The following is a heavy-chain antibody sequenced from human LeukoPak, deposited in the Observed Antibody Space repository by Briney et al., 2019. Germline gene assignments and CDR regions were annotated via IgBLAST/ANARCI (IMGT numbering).Heavy chain of an antibody. CDR3: ARGFIAAAGTAPDY. CDR2: IFRDDTT. V-gene: IGHV3-53*01. Sequence: PGGSLRLSCAASGFTVSTNYMSWVRQAPGKGLEWVSVIFRDDTTYYADSVKGRFTISRDNSKNTLSLQMNSLRAEDTAVYYCARGFIAAAGTAPDYWGQGTLVTVSS. D-gene: IGHD6-13*01. CDR1: GFTVSTNY. J-gene: IGHJ4*02.